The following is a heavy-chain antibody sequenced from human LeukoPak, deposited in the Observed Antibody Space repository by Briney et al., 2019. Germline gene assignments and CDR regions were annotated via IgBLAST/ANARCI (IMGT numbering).Heavy chain of an antibody. CDR2: MNPNSGNT. J-gene: IGHJ4*02. CDR1: GYTFTSYD. CDR3: ASRIAVTTAFDY. V-gene: IGHV1-8*03. D-gene: IGHD4-17*01. Sequence: ASVKVSCKASGYTFTSYDINWVRQATGQGLEWMGWMNPNSGNTGYAQKFQGRVTITRNTSISTAYMELSSLRSEDTAVYYCASRIAVTTAFDYWGQGTLVTVSS.